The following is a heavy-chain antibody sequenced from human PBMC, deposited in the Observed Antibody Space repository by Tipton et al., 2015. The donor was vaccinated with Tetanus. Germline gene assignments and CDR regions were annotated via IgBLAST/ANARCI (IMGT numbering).Heavy chain of an antibody. Sequence: QLVQSGAEVKKPGASVKVSCKASGYTFTGYYMHWVRQAPGQGLEWMGWISVYNGNTNYGQNVQGRVTMTTDTPTSTAYMELGSLRSDDTAVYYCARVPTNPLAVDRPTDYWGQGTLVTVSS. CDR2: ISVYNGNT. J-gene: IGHJ4*02. CDR3: ARVPTNPLAVDRPTDY. CDR1: GYTFTGYY. V-gene: IGHV1-18*04. D-gene: IGHD6-19*01.